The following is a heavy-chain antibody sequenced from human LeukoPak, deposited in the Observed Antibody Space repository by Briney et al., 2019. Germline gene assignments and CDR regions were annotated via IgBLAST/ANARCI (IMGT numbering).Heavy chain of an antibody. CDR1: GGSISSGSNY. CDR2: IYTSGST. J-gene: IGHJ5*02. Sequence: PSETLSLTCTVSGGSISSGSNYWSWIRQPAGKGLEWIGRIYTSGSTNYNPSLKSRVTISVDTSKNQFSLKLSSVTAADTAVYYCAREAHSSSNNPPLTTNWFDPWGQGTLVTVSS. CDR3: AREAHSSSNNPPLTTNWFDP. V-gene: IGHV4-61*02. D-gene: IGHD6-13*01.